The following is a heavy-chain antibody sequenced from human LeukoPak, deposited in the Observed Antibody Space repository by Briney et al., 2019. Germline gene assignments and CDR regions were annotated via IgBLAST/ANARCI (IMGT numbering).Heavy chain of an antibody. CDR1: GYTFTGYY. CDR3: ARDLQRTEIQLWLEGDWFDP. Sequence: ASVKVSCKASGYTFTGYYMRWVRQAPGQGLEWMGWINPNSGGTNYAQKFQGRVTMTRDTSISTAYMELSRLRSDDTAVYYCARDLQRTEIQLWLEGDWFDPWGQGTLVTVSS. V-gene: IGHV1-2*02. J-gene: IGHJ5*02. CDR2: INPNSGGT. D-gene: IGHD5-18*01.